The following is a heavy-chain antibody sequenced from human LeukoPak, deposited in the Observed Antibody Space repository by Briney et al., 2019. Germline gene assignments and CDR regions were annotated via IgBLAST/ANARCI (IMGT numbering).Heavy chain of an antibody. V-gene: IGHV3-9*01. CDR1: GFTFDDYA. CDR3: AKADGDYYYYYGMDV. CDR2: ISWNSGSI. D-gene: IGHD4-17*01. Sequence: GGSLRLSCAASGFTFDDYAMHWVRQAPGKGLEWVSGISWNSGSIGYADSVKGRFTISRDNAKNSLYLQMNSLRAEDTALYYCAKADGDYYYYYGMDVWGQGTTVTVSS. J-gene: IGHJ6*02.